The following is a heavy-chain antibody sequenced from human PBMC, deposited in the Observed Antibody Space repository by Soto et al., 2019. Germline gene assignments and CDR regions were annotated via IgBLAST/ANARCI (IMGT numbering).Heavy chain of an antibody. CDR3: AGDSEYGMDV. CDR2: IYYSGST. V-gene: IGHV4-59*01. Sequence: SETLSLTCTVSGGSIGSYYWSWIRQPPGKGLEWIGYIYYSGSTNYNPSLKSRVTISVDTSKNQFSLKLSSVTAADTAVYYCAGDSEYGMDVWGQGTTVTVSS. J-gene: IGHJ6*02. CDR1: GGSIGSYY.